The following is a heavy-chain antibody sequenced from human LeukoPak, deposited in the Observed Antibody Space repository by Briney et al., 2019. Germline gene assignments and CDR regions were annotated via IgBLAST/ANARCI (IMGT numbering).Heavy chain of an antibody. Sequence: PSETLSLTCTVSGGSISSYYWSWIRQPAGKGLEWIGRIYTSGSTNYNPSLKSRVTMSVDTSKNQFSLKLSSVTAADTAVYYCARDGPGALWFGELSFWFDPWGQGTLVTVSS. CDR1: GGSISSYY. J-gene: IGHJ5*02. V-gene: IGHV4-4*07. CDR2: IYTSGST. D-gene: IGHD3-10*01. CDR3: ARDGPGALWFGELSFWFDP.